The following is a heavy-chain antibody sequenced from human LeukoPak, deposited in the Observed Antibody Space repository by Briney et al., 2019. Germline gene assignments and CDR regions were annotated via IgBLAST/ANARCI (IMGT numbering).Heavy chain of an antibody. Sequence: SETLSLICPVSSGSISSGVYYWSWIRQHPGKGLEWVGYIYYSGSTYYNPSLKSRVTISVDTSKNQFSLKLSSVTAADTAVYYCARGVRWLQLSYFDYWGQGTLVTVSS. J-gene: IGHJ4*02. CDR2: IYYSGST. CDR3: ARGVRWLQLSYFDY. D-gene: IGHD5-24*01. CDR1: SGSISSGVYY. V-gene: IGHV4-31*03.